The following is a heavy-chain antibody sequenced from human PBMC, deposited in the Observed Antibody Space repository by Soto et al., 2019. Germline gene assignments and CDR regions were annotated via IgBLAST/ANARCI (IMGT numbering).Heavy chain of an antibody. Sequence: VQLVESGGGVVQPGRSLRLSCTASGFTFSSYAIHWVRQAPGKGLEWVAVISYDGSNKYYADSVKGRFTISRDNSKNTLYLQMNSLRAEDTAVYYCARGRVVVPAAIGGMDVWGQGTTVTVSS. CDR2: ISYDGSNK. D-gene: IGHD2-2*02. CDR1: GFTFSSYA. V-gene: IGHV3-30-3*01. CDR3: ARGRVVVPAAIGGMDV. J-gene: IGHJ6*02.